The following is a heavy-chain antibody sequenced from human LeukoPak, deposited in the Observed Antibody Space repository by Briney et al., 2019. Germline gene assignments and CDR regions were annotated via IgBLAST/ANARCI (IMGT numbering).Heavy chain of an antibody. CDR1: GGSISSSSYY. V-gene: IGHV4-39*01. CDR3: ARHEVTGTAGFDP. D-gene: IGHD1-7*01. J-gene: IGHJ5*02. Sequence: PSETLSLTCTVSGGSISSSSYYWGWIRQPPGKGLEWIGSIYYSGSTYYNPSLKSRVTISVDTSKNQFSLKLSSVTAADTAVYYCARHEVTGTAGFDPWGQGTLVTVSP. CDR2: IYYSGST.